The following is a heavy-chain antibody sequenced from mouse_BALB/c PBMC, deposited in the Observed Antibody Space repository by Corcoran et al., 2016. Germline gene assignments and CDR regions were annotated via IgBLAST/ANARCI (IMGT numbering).Heavy chain of an antibody. Sequence: EVQLQQSGAELVKPGASVKLSCTASGFNIKDTYMHWVKQRPEQGLEWIGRIDPANGNTKYDPKFQGKATITADTSSNTAYLQLSSLTSEDTAVYYYATWDWYFDVWGAGTTVTVSS. CDR2: IDPANGNT. V-gene: IGHV14-3*02. CDR1: GFNIKDTY. D-gene: IGHD4-1*01. CDR3: ATWDWYFDV. J-gene: IGHJ1*01.